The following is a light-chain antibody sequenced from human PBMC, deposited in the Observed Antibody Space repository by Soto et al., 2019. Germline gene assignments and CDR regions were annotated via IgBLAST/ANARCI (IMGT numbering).Light chain of an antibody. CDR2: AAS. CDR3: QKFNAVPT. Sequence: DIQKTQSPSSLSASVGDRVTITCRASQAISNYLAWYQQKPGKVPTLLIYAASTLQSGVPSRFSGSGSGTDFTLTISSLQPEDAATYYCQKFNAVPTFGGGTKVEI. J-gene: IGKJ4*01. CDR1: QAISNY. V-gene: IGKV1-27*01.